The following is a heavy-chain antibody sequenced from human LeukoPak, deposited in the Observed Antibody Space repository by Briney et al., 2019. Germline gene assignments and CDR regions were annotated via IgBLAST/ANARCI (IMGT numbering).Heavy chain of an antibody. J-gene: IGHJ4*02. Sequence: GGSLRLSCEVSGFIFSSYAMSWVRQAPGKGLDWVSGIGVSGGSTYYADSVKVRFTISRDNSKNTVYLQMNSLRAEDTAVYYCAKRSAESSGYFDSWGQGTLVTVSS. CDR3: AKRSAESSGYFDS. D-gene: IGHD6-19*01. CDR2: IGVSGGST. CDR1: GFIFSSYA. V-gene: IGHV3-23*01.